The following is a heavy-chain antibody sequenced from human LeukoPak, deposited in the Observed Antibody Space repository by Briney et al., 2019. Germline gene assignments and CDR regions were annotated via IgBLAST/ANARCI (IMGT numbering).Heavy chain of an antibody. CDR2: ISVGSGSGST. V-gene: IGHV3-23*01. J-gene: IGHJ4*02. CDR3: AKDQGSYRLFDY. D-gene: IGHD4-11*01. Sequence: GGSLRLSCAASGFTVSSNYMSWVRQAPGKGLEWVSSISVGSGSGSTYYADSVKGRFTISRDNSKNTLYLQMNSLRAEDTAVYYCAKDQGSYRLFDYWGQGTLVTVSS. CDR1: GFTVSSNY.